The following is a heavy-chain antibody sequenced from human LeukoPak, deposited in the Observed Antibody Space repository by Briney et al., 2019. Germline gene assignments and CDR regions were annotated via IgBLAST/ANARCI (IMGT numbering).Heavy chain of an antibody. CDR1: GYSFTAYG. D-gene: IGHD6-19*01. J-gene: IGHJ4*02. Sequence: SVKVSCKASGYSFTAYGITWMRQAPGQGLEWMGGIIPIFGTANYAQKFQGRVTITTDESTSTAYMELSSLRSEDTAVYYCARDCGSGWYCRDYWGQGTLVTVSS. CDR2: IIPIFGTA. CDR3: ARDCGSGWYCRDY. V-gene: IGHV1-69*05.